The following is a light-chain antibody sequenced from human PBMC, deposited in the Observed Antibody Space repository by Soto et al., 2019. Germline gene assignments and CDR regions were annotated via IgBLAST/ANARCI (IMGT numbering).Light chain of an antibody. Sequence: DIQMTQSPSSLSASVGDRVTITCRASQDIRNDLGWYQQKPGKVPKLLIYAASTLQSGVPSRFSGSGSGTDFTLTISSLQPEDVATYYCQKYNSAPLTFGGGTKVDIK. CDR2: AAS. V-gene: IGKV1-27*01. J-gene: IGKJ4*01. CDR1: QDIRND. CDR3: QKYNSAPLT.